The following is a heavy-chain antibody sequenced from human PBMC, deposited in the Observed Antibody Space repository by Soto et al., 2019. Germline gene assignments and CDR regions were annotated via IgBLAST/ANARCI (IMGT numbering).Heavy chain of an antibody. CDR3: ARELLFYDSDGFSWDDAFDI. CDR1: GGSLSSSAYS. D-gene: IGHD3-22*01. J-gene: IGHJ3*02. V-gene: IGHV4-30-2*01. CDR2: IYQSGST. Sequence: KASETLSLTCSVSGGSLSSSAYSWGWIRQPPGKGMEWIGFIYQSGSTYYNPSLKSRVTMSLDRPKNQFSLKLSSVTAADTAVYYCARELLFYDSDGFSWDDAFDIWGQGTMVTVSS.